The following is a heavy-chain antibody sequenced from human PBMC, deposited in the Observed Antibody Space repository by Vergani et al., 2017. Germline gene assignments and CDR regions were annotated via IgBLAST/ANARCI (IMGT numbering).Heavy chain of an antibody. D-gene: IGHD2-15*01. V-gene: IGHV5-51*01. CDR1: GYSFATYW. J-gene: IGHJ3*02. Sequence: EVQLVQSGAEVKKPGEFLKISCKGSGYSFATYWIAWVRQMPGKGLEWMGIIYPGDSDTRYSPSFQGQVTISADKSISTAYLQWSSLKASDTAMYYCASHEKLGYCSGGSCYSGAFDIWGQGTMVTVSS. CDR2: IYPGDSDT. CDR3: ASHEKLGYCSGGSCYSGAFDI.